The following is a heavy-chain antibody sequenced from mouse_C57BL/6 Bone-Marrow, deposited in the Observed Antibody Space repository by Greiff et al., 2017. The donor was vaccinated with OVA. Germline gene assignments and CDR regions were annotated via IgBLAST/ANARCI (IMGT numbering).Heavy chain of an antibody. D-gene: IGHD4-1*01. CDR2: INPSTGGT. V-gene: IGHV1-42*01. CDR3: ARGGTSPFAY. CDR1: GYSFTGYY. J-gene: IGHJ3*01. Sequence: EVQLKESGPELVKPGASVKISCKASGYSFTGYYMNWVKQSPEKSLEWIGEINPSTGGTTYNQKFKAKATLTVDKSSSTAYMQLKSLTSEDSAVYYCARGGTSPFAYWGQETLVTVSA.